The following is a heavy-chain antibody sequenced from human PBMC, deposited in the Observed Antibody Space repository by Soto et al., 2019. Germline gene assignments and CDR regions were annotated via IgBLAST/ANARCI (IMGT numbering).Heavy chain of an antibody. J-gene: IGHJ6*02. Sequence: GGSLRLSCAASGFTFSNAWMNWVRQAPGKGLEWVGRIKSKTDGGTTDYAAPVKGRFTISRDDSKNTLYLQMNSLKTEDTAVYYCTTVSSWPGGLGYYYYGMDVWGQGTTVTVSS. V-gene: IGHV3-15*07. CDR2: IKSKTDGGTT. CDR1: GFTFSNAW. CDR3: TTVSSWPGGLGYYYYGMDV. D-gene: IGHD3-16*01.